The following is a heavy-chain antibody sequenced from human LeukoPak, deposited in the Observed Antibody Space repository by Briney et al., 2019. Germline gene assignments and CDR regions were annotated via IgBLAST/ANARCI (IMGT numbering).Heavy chain of an antibody. CDR3: ARDSDAFDI. V-gene: IGHV3-53*01. Sequence: PGGSLRLSCAASGFTFSSYEMNWVRQAPGKGLEWVSVIYSGGSTYYADSVKGRFTISRDNSKNTLYLQMNSLRAEDTAVYYCARDSDAFDIWGQGTMVTVSS. CDR2: IYSGGST. J-gene: IGHJ3*02. CDR1: GFTFSSYE.